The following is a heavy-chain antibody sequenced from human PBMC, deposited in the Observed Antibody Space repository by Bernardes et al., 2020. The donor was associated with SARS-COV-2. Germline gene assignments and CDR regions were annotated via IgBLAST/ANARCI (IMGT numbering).Heavy chain of an antibody. CDR3: AKERGDYAGYNRFDS. CDR2: IYGGAYNT. J-gene: IGHJ5*01. V-gene: IGHV3-23*01. Sequence: GGSLRLSCAASGFTFSNYAMSWVRQAPGKGLEWVSAIYGGAYNTYYADSVKGRFTISRDNSKNTLYLQMNSLRAEDTALYYCAKERGDYAGYNRFDSWGHGTLVTVSS. D-gene: IGHD4-17*01. CDR1: GFTFSNYA.